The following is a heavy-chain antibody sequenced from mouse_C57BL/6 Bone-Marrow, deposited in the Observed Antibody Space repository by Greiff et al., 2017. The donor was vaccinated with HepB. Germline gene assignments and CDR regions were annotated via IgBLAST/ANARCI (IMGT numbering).Heavy chain of an antibody. CDR1: GYTFTSYG. D-gene: IGHD2-14*01. V-gene: IGHV1-81*01. J-gene: IGHJ4*01. CDR3: DRGFMDY. Sequence: LVESGAELARPGASVKLSCKASGYTFTSYGISWVKQRTGQGLEWIGEIYPRSGNTYYNEKFKGKATLTADKSSSTAYMELRSLTSEDSAVYFCDRGFMDYWGQGTSVTVSS. CDR2: IYPRSGNT.